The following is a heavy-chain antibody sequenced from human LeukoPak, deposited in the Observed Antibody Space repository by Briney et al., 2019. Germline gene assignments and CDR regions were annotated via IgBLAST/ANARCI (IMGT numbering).Heavy chain of an antibody. J-gene: IGHJ4*02. CDR3: ARGDSNFPFDY. CDR2: IYYSGST. Sequence: TLSLTCTVSGGSISSGDYYWSWIRQPPGKGLEWIGYIYYSGSTYYNPSLKSRVTISVDMSKNQFSLKLNSVTAADTAVYYCARGDSNFPFDYWGQGTLVTVSS. V-gene: IGHV4-30-4*08. D-gene: IGHD4-11*01. CDR1: GGSISSGDYY.